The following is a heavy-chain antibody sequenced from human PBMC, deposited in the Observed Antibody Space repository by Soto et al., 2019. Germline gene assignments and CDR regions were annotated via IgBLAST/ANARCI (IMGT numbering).Heavy chain of an antibody. CDR2: ISYDGNNT. J-gene: IGHJ6*02. CDR1: GFSISDYG. D-gene: IGHD1-26*01. V-gene: IGHV3-30*18. CDR3: AKGAGDRLSLGMDV. Sequence: QVQLVESGGGVVQPGWSLRLSCAASGFSISDYGMEWVRQAPDKGLEWVALISYDGNNTYYADSVKGRFTISRDNSKDTLFLQMTGLRAEDTAVYYCAKGAGDRLSLGMDVWGQGTTVTVSS.